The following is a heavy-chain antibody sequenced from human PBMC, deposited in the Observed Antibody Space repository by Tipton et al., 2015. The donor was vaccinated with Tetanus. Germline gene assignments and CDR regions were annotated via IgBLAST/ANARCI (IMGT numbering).Heavy chain of an antibody. CDR1: GFTFSSYW. D-gene: IGHD4-23*01. CDR2: INHSGST. V-gene: IGHV4-34*01. CDR3: ARGRNYGGWFDP. J-gene: IGHJ5*02. Sequence: LRLSCAASGFTFSSYWMSWIRQPPGKGLEWIGEINHSGSTNYNPSLKSRVTISVDTSKNQFSLKLSSVTAADTAVYYCARGRNYGGWFDPWGQGTLVTVSS.